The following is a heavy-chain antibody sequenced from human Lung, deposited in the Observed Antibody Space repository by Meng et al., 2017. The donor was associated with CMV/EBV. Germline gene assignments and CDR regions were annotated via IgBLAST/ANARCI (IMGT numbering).Heavy chain of an antibody. CDR2: INHSGST. CDR1: GGSFSGYY. D-gene: IGHD5-18*01. CDR3: ARAGYSYGSV. Sequence: SLTCAVYGGSFSGYYWSWIRQPPGEGLEWIGEINHSGSTNYNPSLKSRVTISVDTSKNQFSLKLSSVTAADTAVYYCARAGYSYGSVWGQGTLVTVSS. J-gene: IGHJ4*02. V-gene: IGHV4-34*01.